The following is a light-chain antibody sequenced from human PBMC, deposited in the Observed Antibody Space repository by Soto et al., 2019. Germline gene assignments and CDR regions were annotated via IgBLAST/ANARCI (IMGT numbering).Light chain of an antibody. CDR2: SSS. CDR3: LQSYSTPLYT. CDR1: QGIRND. Sequence: DIQMTQSPSSLSASVGDRVTITCRASQGIRNDLGWYQQKPGKAPKRLIYSSSNLQSGVPSRFSGSGSGKEFILTIRSLQPEDSANYYCLQSYSTPLYTFGKGTEVNI. J-gene: IGKJ2*01. V-gene: IGKV1-17*01.